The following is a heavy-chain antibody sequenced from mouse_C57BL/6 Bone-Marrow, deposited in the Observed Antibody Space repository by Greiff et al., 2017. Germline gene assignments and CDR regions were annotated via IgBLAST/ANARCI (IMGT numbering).Heavy chain of an antibody. CDR2: ISSGGSYT. D-gene: IGHD3-3*01. V-gene: IGHV5-6*02. CDR1: GFTFSSYG. CDR3: ARHLSGDLYYAMDY. J-gene: IGHJ4*01. Sequence: EVMLVESGGDLVKPGGSLKLSCAASGFTFSSYGMSWVRQTPDNRLEWVATISSGGSYTYYPDSVKGRFTISRNNAKNTLYLQMSSLKSEDTAMSYCARHLSGDLYYAMDYWGRGTAVTVS.